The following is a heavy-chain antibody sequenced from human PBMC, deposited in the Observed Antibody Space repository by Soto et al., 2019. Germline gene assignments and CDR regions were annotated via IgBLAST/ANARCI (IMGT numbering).Heavy chain of an antibody. V-gene: IGHV1-3*01. CDR3: GRGPAQTIVQWLVGSFDY. CDR1: GYTFTSYA. CDR2: INAGNGNT. Sequence: QVQLVQSGAEVKKPGASVKVSCKASGYTFTSYAMHWVRQAPGQRLEWMGWINAGNGNTKYSQKFQGRVTITRDTSASTAYMELSRLRSEDTAVYYCGRGPAQTIVQWLVGSFDYWGQGTLVTVSS. D-gene: IGHD6-19*01. J-gene: IGHJ4*02.